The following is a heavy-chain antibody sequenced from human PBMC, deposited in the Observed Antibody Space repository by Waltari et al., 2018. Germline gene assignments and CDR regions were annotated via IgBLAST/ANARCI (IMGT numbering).Heavy chain of an antibody. Sequence: EVQLVDSGGGLIHPGGSLRLSCAASGFTVSSTYMTWVRQAPGKGLEGVSIIYRGGDTYYADSVRGRFTASEDNSKNTLDLQMDRLRAEDTAVYYCARGGLTATTRYAPWYFDLWGRGTLVTVSS. J-gene: IGHJ2*01. CDR1: GFTVSSTY. CDR3: ARGGLTATTRYAPWYFDL. D-gene: IGHD1-7*01. CDR2: IYRGGDT. V-gene: IGHV3-53*01.